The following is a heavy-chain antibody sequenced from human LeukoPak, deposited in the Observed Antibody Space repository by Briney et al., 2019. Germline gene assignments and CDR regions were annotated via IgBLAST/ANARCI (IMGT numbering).Heavy chain of an antibody. D-gene: IGHD3-9*01. CDR3: AKGGRLRYFDDRVGYYGMDV. CDR1: GFTFSSYA. J-gene: IGHJ6*02. CDR2: ISGSGGST. V-gene: IGHV3-23*01. Sequence: PGGSLRLACAVSGFTFSSYAMSWVRQAPGKGLEWVSGISGSGGSTYYADSVKGRFTISRDNSKNTLYLQMNSLRAEDTAVYYCAKGGRLRYFDDRVGYYGMDVRGQGTTVTVSS.